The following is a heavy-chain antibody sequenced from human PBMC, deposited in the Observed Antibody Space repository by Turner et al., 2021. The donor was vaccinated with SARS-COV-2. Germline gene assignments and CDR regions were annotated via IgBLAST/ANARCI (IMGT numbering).Heavy chain of an antibody. CDR1: GFTFSSYS. CDR2: ISSSSSYK. V-gene: IGHV3-21*01. J-gene: IGHJ4*02. CDR3: ARSPTAPGYYYDSSGYYTPYYFDY. Sequence: EVQLVESGGGLVKPGGSLRLSCAASGFTFSSYSMNWVRQAPGKGLEWVSSISSSSSYKYYADSVKGRFTISRDNAKSSLYLQMNSLRAEDTAVYYCARSPTAPGYYYDSSGYYTPYYFDYWGQGTLVTVSS. D-gene: IGHD3-22*01.